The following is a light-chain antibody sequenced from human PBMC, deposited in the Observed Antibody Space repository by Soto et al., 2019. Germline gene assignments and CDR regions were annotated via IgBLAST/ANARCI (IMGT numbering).Light chain of an antibody. Sequence: QSALTQSASVSGSPGQSITISCTGTSSDVGPYNLVSCYQQHPGKAPKLIIYEVSERPSGVSNRFSGSKSGNTASLTISGLQADDEADYYCCSYAGRNTFVFGLETKLTVL. CDR3: CSYAGRNTFV. J-gene: IGLJ1*01. CDR2: EVS. V-gene: IGLV2-23*02. CDR1: SSDVGPYNL.